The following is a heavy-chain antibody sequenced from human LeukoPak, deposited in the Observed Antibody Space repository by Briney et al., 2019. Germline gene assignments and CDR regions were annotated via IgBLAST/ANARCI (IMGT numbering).Heavy chain of an antibody. J-gene: IGHJ4*02. CDR1: GFTFSSYS. CDR2: ISTRNTV. Sequence: GGSLRLSCEVSGFTFSSYSLNWVRQAPGKGLEWLSYISTRNTVYYGDSVKGRFTISRDNAKNSLFLQMNSLRAEDTALYYCARGDHHDDKVVGIDYWGQGTLVTVSS. CDR3: ARGDHHDDKVVGIDY. V-gene: IGHV3-48*01. D-gene: IGHD1-14*01.